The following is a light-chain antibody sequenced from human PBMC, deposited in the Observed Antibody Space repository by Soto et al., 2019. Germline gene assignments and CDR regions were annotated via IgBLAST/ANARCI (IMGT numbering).Light chain of an antibody. V-gene: IGKV1-5*03. CDR2: KAS. Sequence: DIPMTQSPSTLSASVGDRVTITCRASQSISSWLAWYQQKPGKAPKLLIYKASSLESGVPSRFSGSGSGTEFTLTISSLQPDDFATYYCQQYDSWTFGQGTKVE. CDR1: QSISSW. CDR3: QQYDSWT. J-gene: IGKJ1*01.